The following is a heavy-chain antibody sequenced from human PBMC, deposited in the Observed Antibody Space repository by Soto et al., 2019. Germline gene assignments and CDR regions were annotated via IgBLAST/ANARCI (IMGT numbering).Heavy chain of an antibody. Sequence: SETLSLTCTVSGGSISSYYWSWIRQPPGKGLEWIGYIYYSGSTNYNPSLKSRVTISVDKSISTAYLQWSSLKASDTAMYYCAKYSGSYHSNFDYWGQGTLVTVSS. CDR3: AKYSGSYHSNFDY. CDR1: GGSISSYY. D-gene: IGHD1-26*01. J-gene: IGHJ4*02. CDR2: IYYSGST. V-gene: IGHV4-59*12.